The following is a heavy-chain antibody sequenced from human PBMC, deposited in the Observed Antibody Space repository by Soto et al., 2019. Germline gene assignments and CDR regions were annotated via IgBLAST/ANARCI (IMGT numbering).Heavy chain of an antibody. J-gene: IGHJ6*02. CDR3: ARGDRGGSGSPAIYYYYVLDV. Sequence: DVQVLESGGDLVQPGGSLRLSCAASGFTFNSYAMSWVRQAPGKGLEWVSSVSAGGDMTYYSDSVKGRFTISRDNSNKSMFMQLNSLRIEDTALYYCARGDRGGSGSPAIYYYYVLDVWGQGTTVTVS. D-gene: IGHD3-10*01. CDR2: VSAGGDMT. V-gene: IGHV3-23*01. CDR1: GFTFNSYA.